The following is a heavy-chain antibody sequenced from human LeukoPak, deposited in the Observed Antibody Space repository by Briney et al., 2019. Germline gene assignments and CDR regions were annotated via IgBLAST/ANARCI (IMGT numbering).Heavy chain of an antibody. CDR1: GGTFSGYA. D-gene: IGHD2-2*01. Sequence: ASVKVSCKASGGTFSGYAISWVRQAPGQGLEWMGGIIPIFGTANYAQKFQGRVTITADESTSTAYMELSSLRSEDTAVYYCAVGGVVVVPAALDAFDIWGQGTMVTVSS. CDR2: IIPIFGTA. CDR3: AVGGVVVVPAALDAFDI. V-gene: IGHV1-69*13. J-gene: IGHJ3*02.